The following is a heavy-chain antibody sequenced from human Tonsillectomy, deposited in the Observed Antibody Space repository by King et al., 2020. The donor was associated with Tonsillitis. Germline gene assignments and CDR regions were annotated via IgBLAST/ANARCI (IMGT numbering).Heavy chain of an antibody. CDR3: VDSSGYTGAFDI. V-gene: IGHV1-69*01. Sequence: QLVQSGAEVKKPGSSVKVSCKASGGTFSSYAISWVRQAPGQGLEWMVGIIPIFGTANYAQKFQGRVTITSDESTSTAYMELSSLRSEDTAVYYCVDSSGYTGAFDICGHGTTVTVSS. CDR1: GGTFSSYA. J-gene: IGHJ3*02. CDR2: IIPIFGTA. D-gene: IGHD3-22*01.